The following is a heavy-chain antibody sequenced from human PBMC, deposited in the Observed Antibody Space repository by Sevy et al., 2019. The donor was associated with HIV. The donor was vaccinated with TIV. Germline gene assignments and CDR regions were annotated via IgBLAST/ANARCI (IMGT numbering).Heavy chain of an antibody. D-gene: IGHD3-16*02. Sequence: GGSLRLSCAASGFNVNDNYMTWVRQAPGKGLEWVSIIHADGSSYYADSVKGRFTMSRDDSKNIVNLQMNSLRADDMAVYYCARDRRFCGNECYLYYYYGMDVWGQGTAVTVSS. CDR2: IHADGSS. J-gene: IGHJ6*02. CDR1: GFNVNDNY. CDR3: ARDRRFCGNECYLYYYYGMDV. V-gene: IGHV3-53*01.